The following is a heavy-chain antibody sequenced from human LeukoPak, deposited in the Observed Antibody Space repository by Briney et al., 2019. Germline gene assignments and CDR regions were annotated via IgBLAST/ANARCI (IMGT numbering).Heavy chain of an antibody. CDR3: ARSPSITGTTYHLDY. CDR1: GGSISSGGYY. CDR2: IYHSGST. V-gene: IGHV4-30-2*01. D-gene: IGHD1-7*01. Sequence: SQTLSLTCTVSGGSISSGGYYWSWIRQPPGKGLEWIGYIYHSGSTYYNPSLKSRVTISVDRSKNQFSLKLSSVTAADTAVYYCARSPSITGTTYHLDYWGQGTLVTVSS. J-gene: IGHJ4*02.